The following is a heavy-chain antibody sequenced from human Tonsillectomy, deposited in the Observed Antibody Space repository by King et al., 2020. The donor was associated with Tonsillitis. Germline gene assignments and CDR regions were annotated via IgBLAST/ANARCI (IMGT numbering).Heavy chain of an antibody. D-gene: IGHD3-10*01. Sequence: HVQLQESGPGLVKPSETLSLTCTVSGGSISSYHWSWIRQPPGKGLEWIGYIYYSGSTNYNPSLKSRVTISVDTSKNQFSLKLSSVNAADTAVYYCARARSPPGGVPYYYGMDVWGQGTTVTVPS. CDR2: IYYSGST. CDR1: GGSISSYH. V-gene: IGHV4-59*08. J-gene: IGHJ6*02. CDR3: ARARSPPGGVPYYYGMDV.